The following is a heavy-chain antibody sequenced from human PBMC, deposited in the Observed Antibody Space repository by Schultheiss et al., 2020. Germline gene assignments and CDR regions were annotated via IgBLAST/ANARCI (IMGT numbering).Heavy chain of an antibody. CDR3: ATLPLGGDSSGYYSTRAEYFQH. D-gene: IGHD3-22*01. CDR1: GFTFSSYS. Sequence: GGSLRLSCAASGFTFSSYSMNWVRQAPGKGLEWVSSISGSSSYIYYADSLKGRFTISRDNAKNSLYLQMNSLRAEDTAVYYCATLPLGGDSSGYYSTRAEYFQHWGQGTLVTVSS. V-gene: IGHV3-21*01. CDR2: ISGSSSYI. J-gene: IGHJ1*01.